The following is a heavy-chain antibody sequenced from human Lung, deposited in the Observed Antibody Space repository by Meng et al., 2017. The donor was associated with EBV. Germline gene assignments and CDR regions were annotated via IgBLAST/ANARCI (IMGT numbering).Heavy chain of an antibody. CDR2: ISAYNGNT. CDR3: ARFYCSSTSCPHVLFDY. D-gene: IGHD2-2*01. V-gene: IGHV1-18*01. J-gene: IGHJ4*02. Sequence: VQLVQVGAGLKTPGASVKVSCEASGFIFTSYAISWVRQAPGQGLQYMGWISAYNGNTNYAQELQGRVTMTTDTSTSTAYMELRSLRFDDTAVYYCARFYCSSTSCPHVLFDYWGQGTLVTVSS. CDR1: GFIFTSYA.